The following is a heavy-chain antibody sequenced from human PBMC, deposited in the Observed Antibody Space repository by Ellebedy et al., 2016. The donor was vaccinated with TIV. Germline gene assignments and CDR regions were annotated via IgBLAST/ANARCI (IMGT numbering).Heavy chain of an antibody. V-gene: IGHV4-59*12. Sequence: SETLSLTCTLSGGSISNYYWSWVRQSPGKGLEWIGYINYSGVSKSHPSLKSQATMSVETSRNEISLKLTSVTAADTAVYYCARDGFVGAFDYWGQGTLVTVSS. CDR2: INYSGVS. CDR1: GGSISNYY. J-gene: IGHJ4*02. CDR3: ARDGFVGAFDY. D-gene: IGHD1-26*01.